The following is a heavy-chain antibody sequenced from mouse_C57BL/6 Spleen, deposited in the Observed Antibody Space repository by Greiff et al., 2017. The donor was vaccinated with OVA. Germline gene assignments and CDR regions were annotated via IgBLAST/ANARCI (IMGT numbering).Heavy chain of an antibody. D-gene: IGHD4-1*01. CDR3: TRHWDVAGFDY. J-gene: IGHJ2*01. CDR2: IDPETGGT. V-gene: IGHV1-15*01. Sequence: VQLQESGAELVRPGASVTLSCKASGYTFTDYERHWVKQTPVHGLDWIGAIDPETGGTAYNQKFKGKAILTADKSSSTAYMELRSLTSEDSAVYYCTRHWDVAGFDYWGQGTTLTVSS. CDR1: GYTFTDYE.